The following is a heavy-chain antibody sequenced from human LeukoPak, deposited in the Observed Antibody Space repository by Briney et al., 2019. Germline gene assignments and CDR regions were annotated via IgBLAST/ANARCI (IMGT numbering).Heavy chain of an antibody. V-gene: IGHV4-59*12. CDR2: VFYNGST. CDR1: GGSISDYF. D-gene: IGHD3-22*01. Sequence: SETLSLTCTVSGGSISDYFWSWIRQPPGKGLEWVGYVFYNGSTNYNPSLKSRVTISVDTSKNQFSLKLSSVTAADTAVYYCARARITMIVVPRLRNALDYWGQGTLVTVSS. J-gene: IGHJ4*02. CDR3: ARARITMIVVPRLRNALDY.